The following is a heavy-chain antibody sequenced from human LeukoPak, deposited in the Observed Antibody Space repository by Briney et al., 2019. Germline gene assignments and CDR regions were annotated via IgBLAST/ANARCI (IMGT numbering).Heavy chain of an antibody. CDR2: IKTDGSEK. Sequence: GGSLRLSCEGSGFTFSNYWMGWVRQAPGKGLQWVANIKTDGSEKYYVDSVKGRFTISRDNAKNSLYLQMNSLRAEDTAVYYCATYSSLNRREFQYWGQGTLLTVSS. CDR1: GFTFSNYW. V-gene: IGHV3-7*01. D-gene: IGHD3-22*01. J-gene: IGHJ1*01. CDR3: ATYSSLNRREFQY.